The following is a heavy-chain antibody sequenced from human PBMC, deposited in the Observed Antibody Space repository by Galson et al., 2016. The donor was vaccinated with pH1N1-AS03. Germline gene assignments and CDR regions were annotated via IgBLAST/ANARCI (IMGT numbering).Heavy chain of an antibody. V-gene: IGHV1-8*01. J-gene: IGHJ5*02. D-gene: IGHD2-2*01. CDR3: ARGFSTTSWRLDP. Sequence: SVKVSCKGSGYTFNTYDINWMRQAPGQGLEWMGWVSPNSGKTGYAQRFQDRVAMTTDTSIRTAYMELSRLKPNDTAVYYCARGFSTTSWRLDPWGQGTLVTVSS. CDR1: GYTFNTYD. CDR2: VSPNSGKT.